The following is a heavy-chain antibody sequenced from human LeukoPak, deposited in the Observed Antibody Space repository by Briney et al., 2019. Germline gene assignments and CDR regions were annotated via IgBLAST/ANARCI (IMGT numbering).Heavy chain of an antibody. CDR3: ARDLGYCSSTNCYGDAFDI. D-gene: IGHD2-2*01. V-gene: IGHV4-4*02. CDR2: IYHSGST. Sequence: SETLSLTCAVSGGSMSSSNWWSWVRQPPGKGLEWIGEIYHSGSTNYNPSLKSRVTISVDKSKNQFSLKLSSVTAADTAVYYCARDLGYCSSTNCYGDAFDIWGQGTMVTVSS. CDR1: GGSMSSSNW. J-gene: IGHJ3*02.